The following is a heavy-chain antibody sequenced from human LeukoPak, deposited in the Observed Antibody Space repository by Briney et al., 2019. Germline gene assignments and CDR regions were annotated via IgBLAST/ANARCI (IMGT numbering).Heavy chain of an antibody. D-gene: IGHD3-9*01. Sequence: ASVKVSCKASGYTFTDYYMHWVRQAPGQGLEWMGWINPNSGGTYYAQKFQGRVTMTRDTSISTAYMELSRLTSDDTAVYYCTRDPSVDYDLLSHWFDPWGQGTLVTVSS. CDR3: TRDPSVDYDLLSHWFDP. CDR1: GYTFTDYY. CDR2: INPNSGGT. V-gene: IGHV1-2*02. J-gene: IGHJ5*02.